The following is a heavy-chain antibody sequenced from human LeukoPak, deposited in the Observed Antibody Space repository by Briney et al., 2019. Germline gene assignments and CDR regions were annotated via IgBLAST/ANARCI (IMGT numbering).Heavy chain of an antibody. J-gene: IGHJ4*02. CDR2: IWYDGSNK. V-gene: IGHV3-33*01. CDR1: GFTFSSYG. CDR3: ARDNRPGGVLDY. D-gene: IGHD2-8*02. Sequence: PGRSLRLSCAASGFTFSSYGMHWVRQAPGKGLEWVAVIWYDGSNKYYADSVKGRFTTSRDNSKNTLYLQMNSLRAEDTAVYYCARDNRPGGVLDYWGQGTLVTVSS.